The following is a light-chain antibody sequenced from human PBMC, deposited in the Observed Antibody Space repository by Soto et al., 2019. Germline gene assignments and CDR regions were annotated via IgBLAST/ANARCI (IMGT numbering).Light chain of an antibody. CDR2: GSS. Sequence: EVVLTQSPGTLSLSPGERATLSCRASQSVSNNYFAWYQQKPGQAPRLLIFGSSDRATGIPDRFSGSGSGTDFTLTISRLEPEDFALYYCQQGSNGFTFGPGTKVDIK. CDR3: QQGSNGFT. CDR1: QSVSNNY. J-gene: IGKJ3*01. V-gene: IGKV3D-20*02.